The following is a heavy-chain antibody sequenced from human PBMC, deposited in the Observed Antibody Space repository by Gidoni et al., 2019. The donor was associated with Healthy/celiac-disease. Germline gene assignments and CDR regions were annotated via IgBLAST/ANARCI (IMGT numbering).Heavy chain of an antibody. Sequence: QVQLVESGGGVVQPGRSLRLSCAASGFTFSSYAMHWVRQAPGQGLEWVAVISYDGSNKYYADSVKGRFTISRDNSKNTLYLQMNSLRAEDTAVYYCARDHRYVWGNNWFDPWGQGTLVTVSS. CDR1: GFTFSSYA. J-gene: IGHJ5*02. CDR2: ISYDGSNK. V-gene: IGHV3-30-3*01. CDR3: ARDHRYVWGNNWFDP. D-gene: IGHD3-16*01.